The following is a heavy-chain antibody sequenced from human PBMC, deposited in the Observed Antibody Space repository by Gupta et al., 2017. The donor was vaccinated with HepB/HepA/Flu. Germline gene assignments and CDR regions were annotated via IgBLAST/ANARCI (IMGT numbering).Heavy chain of an antibody. J-gene: IGHJ5*02. D-gene: IGHD2-15*01. V-gene: IGHV1-69*01. CDR1: GGTFSRYA. CDR3: ARDPEPFDIVVVVAATWFDP. CDR2: IIPIFGTA. Sequence: QVQLVQSGAEVKKPGSSVKVSCKASGGTFSRYAISWVRQAPGQGLEWMGGIIPIFGTANYAQKFQGRVTITADESTSTAYMELSSLRSEDTAVYYCARDPEPFDIVVVVAATWFDPWGQGTLVTVAS.